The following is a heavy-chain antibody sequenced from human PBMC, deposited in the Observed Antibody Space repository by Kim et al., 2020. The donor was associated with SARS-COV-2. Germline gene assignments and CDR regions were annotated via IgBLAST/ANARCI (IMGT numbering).Heavy chain of an antibody. D-gene: IGHD2-2*01. J-gene: IGHJ6*02. CDR1: GYSFTSYW. V-gene: IGHV5-51*01. Sequence: GESLKISCKGSGYSFTSYWIGWVRQMPGKGLEWMGIIYPGDSDTRFSPSFQGQVTISADKSISTAYLQWSSLKASDTAMYYCARHGSSTSCYGGSSCPRDYYYGMDVWGQGTTVTVSS. CDR3: ARHGSSTSCYGGSSCPRDYYYGMDV. CDR2: IYPGDSDT.